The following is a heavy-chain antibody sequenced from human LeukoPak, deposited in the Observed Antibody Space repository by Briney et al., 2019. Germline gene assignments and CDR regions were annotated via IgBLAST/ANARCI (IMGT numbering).Heavy chain of an antibody. J-gene: IGHJ6*03. CDR1: GYSFASYW. D-gene: IGHD2-2*01. V-gene: IGHV5-51*01. CDR2: IYPGDSDI. CDR3: ARLGCSSTSCYRPSNHTDV. Sequence: GESLKISCKGSGYSFASYWIGWVRQMPGKGLEWMGIIYPGDSDIRYRPSFQGQVTISADKSINTAYLQWSSLKASDTAMYYCARLGCSSTSCYRPSNHTDVWGKGTTVTVSS.